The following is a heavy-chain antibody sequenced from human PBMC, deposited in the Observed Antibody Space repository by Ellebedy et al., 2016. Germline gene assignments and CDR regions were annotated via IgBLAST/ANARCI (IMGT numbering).Heavy chain of an antibody. V-gene: IGHV3-23*01. J-gene: IGHJ2*01. Sequence: GGSLRLSCVASGFTFTKYAMSWVRQAPGKGLQWVSTASVASTFYADSVEGRFTISRDDYKDTLYLQMNSLRPEDTAVYYCAKDEGSGYDYWDFDLWGRGTLVTVSS. CDR3: AKDEGSGYDYWDFDL. D-gene: IGHD5-12*01. CDR1: GFTFTKYA. CDR2: ASVAST.